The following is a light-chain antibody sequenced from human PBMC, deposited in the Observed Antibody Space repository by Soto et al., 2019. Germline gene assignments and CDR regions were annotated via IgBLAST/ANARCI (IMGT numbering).Light chain of an antibody. CDR1: SSNIGAGYD. Sequence: QLVLTQPPSVSGAPGQRVTISCTGSSSNIGAGYDVHWYQQLPGTAPKLLIYGNSNRPSGVPDRFCGSKSGTSASLAITGLQAEDEADYYCQSDDSSPSVVFGGGTKLTVL. CDR2: GNS. CDR3: QSDDSSPSVV. J-gene: IGLJ2*01. V-gene: IGLV1-40*01.